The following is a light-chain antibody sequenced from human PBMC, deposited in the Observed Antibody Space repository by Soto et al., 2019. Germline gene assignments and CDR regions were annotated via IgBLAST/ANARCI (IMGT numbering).Light chain of an antibody. Sequence: QSALTQPPSASGSPGQSVSISCTGTSSDVGVYNYVSWYQQHPGKAPKLMIYGVSKRPSGVPDRFSGSKSGNTASLTVSGLQAEDEADSYCSLNAGRHVVFGGGTKLTVL. CDR1: SSDVGVYNY. J-gene: IGLJ2*01. CDR3: SLNAGRHVV. CDR2: GVS. V-gene: IGLV2-8*01.